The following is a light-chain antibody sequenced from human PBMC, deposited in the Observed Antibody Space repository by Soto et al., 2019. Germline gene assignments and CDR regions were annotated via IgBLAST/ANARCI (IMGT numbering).Light chain of an antibody. CDR2: SNN. V-gene: IGLV1-44*01. J-gene: IGLJ1*01. Sequence: QLVLTHPPSASGTPGQRVTISCSGSSSNIGRNTVNWYQQLPGTAPKLLIYSNNQRPSGVPDRFSGSKSGTSASLAIRGLQSEDEADYYCAAWDDSLNGHYVFGTGTKLTVL. CDR1: SSNIGRNT. CDR3: AAWDDSLNGHYV.